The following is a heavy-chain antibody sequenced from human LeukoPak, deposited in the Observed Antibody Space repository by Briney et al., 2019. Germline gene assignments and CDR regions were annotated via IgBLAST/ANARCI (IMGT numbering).Heavy chain of an antibody. CDR1: GFTVSSNS. CDR2: IYTTGNT. CDR3: ARRAGDYSHPYDY. J-gene: IGHJ4*02. V-gene: IGHV3-53*01. Sequence: GGSLRLSCTVSGFTVSSNSMSWVRQAPGKGLEWVSFIYTTGNTHNSDSVKGRFTISRDSSKNTLYLQMNSLRAEDTAVYYCARRAGDYSHPYDYWGQGTLVTVSS. D-gene: IGHD3-22*01.